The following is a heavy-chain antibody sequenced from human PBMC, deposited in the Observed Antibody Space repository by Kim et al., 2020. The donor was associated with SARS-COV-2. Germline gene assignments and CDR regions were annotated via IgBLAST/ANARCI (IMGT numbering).Heavy chain of an antibody. CDR2: IYYSGST. CDR1: GGSISSSSYY. J-gene: IGHJ5*01. D-gene: IGHD3-10*01. Sequence: SETLSLTCTVSGGSISSSSYYWGWIRQPPGKGLEWIGSIYYSGSTYYNPSLKSRVTISVDTSKNQFSLKLSSVTAADTAVYYCARHRDYYGSGSYYNDN. V-gene: IGHV4-39*01. CDR3: ARHRDYYGSGSYYNDN.